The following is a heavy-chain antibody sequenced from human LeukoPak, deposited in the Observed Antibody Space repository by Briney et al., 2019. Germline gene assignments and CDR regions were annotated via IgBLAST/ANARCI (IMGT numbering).Heavy chain of an antibody. V-gene: IGHV1-8*01. CDR1: GYTFTSYD. CDR2: MNPNSGNT. Sequence: ASVKVSCKASGYTFTSYDINWVRQATGQGLEWMGWMNPNSGNTGYAQKFQGRVTMTRNTSISTAYMELSSLRSEDTAVYYCARDRVRGAYCGGDCGTEYYGMDVWGQGTTVTVSS. J-gene: IGHJ6*02. D-gene: IGHD2-21*02. CDR3: ARDRVRGAYCGGDCGTEYYGMDV.